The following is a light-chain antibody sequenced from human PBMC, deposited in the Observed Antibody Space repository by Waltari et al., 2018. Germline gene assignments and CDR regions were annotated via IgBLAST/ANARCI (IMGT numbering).Light chain of an antibody. V-gene: IGLV2-8*01. CDR2: EFF. J-gene: IGLJ2*01. Sequence: QPALPQPPSASGSPGQSVTISCTGTSNDVGHYDSVSWYQHHPAKAPKLSIYEFFKRPSGVPDRFSGSKSGNTASLSVSGLQAEDEADYFCTAYAGSSNFVFGGGTKLTVL. CDR3: TAYAGSSNFV. CDR1: SNDVGHYDS.